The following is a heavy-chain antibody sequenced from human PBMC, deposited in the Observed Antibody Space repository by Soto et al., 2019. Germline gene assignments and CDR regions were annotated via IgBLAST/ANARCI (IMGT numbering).Heavy chain of an antibody. CDR2: INAGNGNT. V-gene: IGHV1-3*01. CDR1: GYTFTSYS. Sequence: ASVKVSCKASGYTFTSYSMHWVRQAPGQRLEWMGWINAGNGNTKYSQKFQGRVTITRDTSASTAYMELSSLRSEDTAVYYCASGGDIVVAVAATKKYYYGMDVWGKGTTVTVSS. D-gene: IGHD2-15*01. CDR3: ASGGDIVVAVAATKKYYYGMDV. J-gene: IGHJ6*04.